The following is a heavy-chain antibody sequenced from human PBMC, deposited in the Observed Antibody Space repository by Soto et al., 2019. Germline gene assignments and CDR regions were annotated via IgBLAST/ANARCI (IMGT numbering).Heavy chain of an antibody. V-gene: IGHV1-3*01. CDR2: VNAGNGHT. D-gene: IGHD3-9*01. J-gene: IGHJ3*02. Sequence: QVQLVQSGAEVRKPGASVKVSCKASGYTFTGYPIHWVRQAPGQRLEWMGWVNAGNGHTKYSQTFQGRVTITRDTSASTDYMELTSLRSEDTAVYFCARDSGTNYDMLTGDLYDALDIWGQGTMVTVSS. CDR1: GYTFTGYP. CDR3: ARDSGTNYDMLTGDLYDALDI.